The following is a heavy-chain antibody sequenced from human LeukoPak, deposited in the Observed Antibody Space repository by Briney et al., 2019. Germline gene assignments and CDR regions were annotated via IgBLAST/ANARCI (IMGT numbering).Heavy chain of an antibody. J-gene: IGHJ6*02. CDR2: ISYDGSNK. CDR1: GFTFSSYA. Sequence: GRSLRLSCAASGFTFSSYAMHWVRQAPGKGLEWVADISYDGSNKYYADSVKGRFTISRDNSKNTLYLQMNSLRAEDTAVYYCARVGIVVVTYGMDVWGQGTTVTVSS. D-gene: IGHD2-21*02. CDR3: ARVGIVVVTYGMDV. V-gene: IGHV3-30-3*01.